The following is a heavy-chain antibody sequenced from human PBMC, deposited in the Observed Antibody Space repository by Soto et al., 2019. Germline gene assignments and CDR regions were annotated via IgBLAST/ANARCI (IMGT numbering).Heavy chain of an antibody. J-gene: IGHJ5*02. V-gene: IGHV5-51*01. CDR3: ARGYCTATICDPWFDP. CDR2: IYPGDSDT. D-gene: IGHD2-8*02. Sequence: GESLKISCQGSGYAFSSYWIAWVRQMPGKGLEWMGIIYPGDSDTRYSPSFQGQVTISVDRSITTAYLQWSSLKASDTAMYYCARGYCTATICDPWFDPWGQGTLVTVSS. CDR1: GYAFSSYW.